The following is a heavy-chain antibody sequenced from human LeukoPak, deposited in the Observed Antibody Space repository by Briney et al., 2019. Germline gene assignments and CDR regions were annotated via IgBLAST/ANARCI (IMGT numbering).Heavy chain of an antibody. CDR3: ARAPPYGDYVRWFDP. CDR2: INHSGST. J-gene: IGHJ5*02. CDR1: GGSFSGYY. D-gene: IGHD4-17*01. Sequence: ASETLSLTCAVYGGSFSGYYWSWIRQPPGKGLEWIGEINHSGSTNYNPSLKSRVTISVDTSKNQFSLKLSSVTAADTAVYYCARAPPYGDYVRWFDPWGQGTLVTVSP. V-gene: IGHV4-34*01.